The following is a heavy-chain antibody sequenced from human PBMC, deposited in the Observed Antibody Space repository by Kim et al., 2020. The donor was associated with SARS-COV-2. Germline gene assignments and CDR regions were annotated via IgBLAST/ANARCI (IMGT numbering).Heavy chain of an antibody. Sequence: SETLSLTCTVSGGSISSSSYYWGWIRQPPGKGLEWIGSIYYSGSTYYNPSLKSRVTISVDTSKNQFSLKLSSVTAADTAVYYCASIYSSGWGQYFQHWGQGTLVTVSS. D-gene: IGHD6-19*01. CDR2: IYYSGST. V-gene: IGHV4-39*07. CDR1: GGSISSSSYY. CDR3: ASIYSSGWGQYFQH. J-gene: IGHJ1*01.